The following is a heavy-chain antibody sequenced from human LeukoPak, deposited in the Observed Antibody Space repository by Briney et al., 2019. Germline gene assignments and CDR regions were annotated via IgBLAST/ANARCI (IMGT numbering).Heavy chain of an antibody. Sequence: SETLSLTCAVYGGSFSGYYWSWIRQPPGKGLEWIGEINHSGSTNYNPSLKSRVTISVDTSKNQFSLKLSSVTAADTAVYYCARGHWGVDPWGQGTLVTVSS. CDR1: GGSFSGYY. D-gene: IGHD7-27*01. V-gene: IGHV4-34*01. CDR3: ARGHWGVDP. J-gene: IGHJ5*02. CDR2: INHSGST.